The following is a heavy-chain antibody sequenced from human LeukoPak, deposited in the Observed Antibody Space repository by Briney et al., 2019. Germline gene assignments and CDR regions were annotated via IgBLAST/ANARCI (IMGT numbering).Heavy chain of an antibody. J-gene: IGHJ5*02. Sequence: SETLSLTCTVSGGSISSSSYYWGWIRQPPGKGLEWIGSIYYSGSTYYNPSLKSRVTISVDTSKNQFSLKLSSVTAADTAVYYCARTHSGTLSDWFDPRGQGTLVTVSS. CDR1: GGSISSSSYY. CDR2: IYYSGST. D-gene: IGHD1-26*01. CDR3: ARTHSGTLSDWFDP. V-gene: IGHV4-39*07.